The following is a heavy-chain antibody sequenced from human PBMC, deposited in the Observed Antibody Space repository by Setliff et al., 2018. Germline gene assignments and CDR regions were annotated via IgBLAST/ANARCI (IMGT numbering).Heavy chain of an antibody. V-gene: IGHV4-4*02. CDR2: IYHIGST. Sequence: SVTLSLTCAVSGGSISSSNWWSWVRQPPGKGLEWIGEIYHIGSTNYNPCLKSRVTISVDKSKNQFSLQLSSVTAAATAGDYCTRGRSTGYNSWDQGPLVTVSS. CDR3: TRGRSTGYNS. CDR1: GGSISSSNW. J-gene: IGHJ4*02. D-gene: IGHD4-17*01.